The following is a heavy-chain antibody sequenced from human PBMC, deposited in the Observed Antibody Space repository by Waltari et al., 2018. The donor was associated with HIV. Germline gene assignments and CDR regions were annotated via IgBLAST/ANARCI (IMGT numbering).Heavy chain of an antibody. CDR1: EYTFTIYY. V-gene: IGHV1-46*01. D-gene: IGHD2-8*01. CDR2: IGFSAGDT. Sequence: QDQLVQSGAEVKKPGASVTVSCQGSEYTFTIYYVHWVRQAPGQGLQWMGLIGFSAGDTNYAPDFQGRVSMTRDTSTNTVYIELRSLNSDDSAMYYCARGHEYTNGLDYWGQGTLISVTS. J-gene: IGHJ4*02. CDR3: ARGHEYTNGLDY.